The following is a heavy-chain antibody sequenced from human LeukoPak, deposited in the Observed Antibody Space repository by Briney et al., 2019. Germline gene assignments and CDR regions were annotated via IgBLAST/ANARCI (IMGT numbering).Heavy chain of an antibody. CDR3: TRSGLTGMRTYPRTSSYYYGMDV. CDR1: GGSFSGYH. D-gene: IGHD1/OR15-1a*01. Sequence: PSETLCLTCAVHGGSFSGYHWSWIRQSPGKGLEWIGEITYNEITNYNPSLKVTISVDTSKNLLSLQMNSVTAADTAVYFCTRSGLTGMRTYPRTSSYYYGMDVWGQGTAVTVSS. V-gene: IGHV4-34*01. CDR2: ITYNEIT. J-gene: IGHJ6*02.